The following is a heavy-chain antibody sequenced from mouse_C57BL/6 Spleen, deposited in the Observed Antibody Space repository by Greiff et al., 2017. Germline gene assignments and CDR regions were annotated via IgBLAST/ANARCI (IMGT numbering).Heavy chain of an antibody. CDR2: IYPGGGYT. CDR1: GYTFTNYW. J-gene: IGHJ4*01. Sequence: QVHVKQSGAELVRPGTSVKMSCKASGYTFTNYWIGWAKQRPGHGLEWIGDIYPGGGYTNYNEKFKGKATLTADKSSSTAYMQFSSLTSEDSAIYYCARSGGNAMDYWGQGTSVTVSS. CDR3: ARSGGNAMDY. D-gene: IGHD3-1*01. V-gene: IGHV1-63*01.